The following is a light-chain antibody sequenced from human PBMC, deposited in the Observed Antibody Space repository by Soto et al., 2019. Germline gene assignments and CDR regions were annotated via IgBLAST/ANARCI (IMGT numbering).Light chain of an antibody. CDR2: KAS. CDR1: QSISSW. V-gene: IGKV1-5*03. Sequence: DIQMTPSSSTLFSSVRDRVTLTFPASQSISSWLAWYQQKPGKAPKLLIYKASTLESGVPSRFSGSGSGTEFTLTVSSLQPDDFATYYCQQYNTYSRTFGQGTKGDIK. CDR3: QQYNTYSRT. J-gene: IGKJ1*01.